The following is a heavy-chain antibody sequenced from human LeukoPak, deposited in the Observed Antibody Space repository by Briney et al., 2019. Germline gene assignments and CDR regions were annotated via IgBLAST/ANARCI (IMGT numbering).Heavy chain of an antibody. V-gene: IGHV1-2*07. CDR1: GYTFTGYY. J-gene: IGHJ4*02. CDR3: ARAGGDYAIFDY. D-gene: IGHD4-17*01. Sequence: ASVKVSCTASGYTFTGYYMHWVRQAPGQRPEWMGWINPNSGGTNYAHKFQGRVIMTRDTSISTAYMELSRLRSDDTAVYYCARAGGDYAIFDYWGQGTLVNVSS. CDR2: INPNSGGT.